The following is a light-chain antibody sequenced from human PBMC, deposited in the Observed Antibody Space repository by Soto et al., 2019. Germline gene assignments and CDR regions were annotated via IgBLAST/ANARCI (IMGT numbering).Light chain of an antibody. J-gene: IGLJ1*01. CDR2: DNS. CDR3: QSYDSSLSAYV. Sequence: QSVLAQPPSVSGAPGQKVTISCTGSSSNIGAGYDLHWYQQLPGTAPKLLLYDNSNRPSGVPDRFSGSKSGTSASLAITGLQAEDEADHYCQSYDSSLSAYVFGTGTKVTVL. CDR1: SSNIGAGYD. V-gene: IGLV1-40*01.